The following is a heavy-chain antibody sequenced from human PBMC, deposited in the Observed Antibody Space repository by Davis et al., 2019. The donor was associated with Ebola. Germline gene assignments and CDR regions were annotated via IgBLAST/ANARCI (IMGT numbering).Heavy chain of an antibody. Sequence: ASVKVSCKASGYTFTSYYMHWVRQAPGQGLEWMGIINPSGGSTSYAQKFQGSVTMTRDTSTSTVYMELSSLRSEDTAVYYCAREEYSSSSLGYYYYYGMDVWGKGTTVTVSS. CDR3: AREEYSSSSLGYYYYYGMDV. J-gene: IGHJ6*04. CDR1: GYTFTSYY. V-gene: IGHV1-46*01. CDR2: INPSGGST. D-gene: IGHD6-6*01.